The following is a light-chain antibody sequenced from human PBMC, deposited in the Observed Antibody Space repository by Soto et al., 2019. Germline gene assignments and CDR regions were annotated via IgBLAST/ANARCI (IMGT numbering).Light chain of an antibody. J-gene: IGKJ1*01. CDR3: QQCNNWPPWT. CDR1: QSVGSN. V-gene: IGKV3D-15*01. CDR2: GAS. Sequence: EIVMTQSPATLSVSPGERATLSCRASQSVGSNLVWYQQRPGQAPRLLIYGASTRATGIPAGFSGSGSGTEFTLTISSLQSEDSAVYFCQQCNNWPPWTFGQGTKV.